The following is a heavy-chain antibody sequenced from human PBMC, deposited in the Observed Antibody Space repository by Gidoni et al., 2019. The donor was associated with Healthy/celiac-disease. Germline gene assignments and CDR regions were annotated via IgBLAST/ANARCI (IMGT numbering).Heavy chain of an antibody. D-gene: IGHD3-22*01. Sequence: EVQLVESGGGLVKPGGSLRLSCAASGFTFSSYGMNWVRQAPGKGLEWVSSISSSSSYIYYADSVKGRFTISRDNAKNSLYLQMNSLRAEDTAVYYCARTYYYDSSGYYGYFDYWGQGTLVTVSS. J-gene: IGHJ4*02. V-gene: IGHV3-21*01. CDR2: ISSSSSYI. CDR3: ARTYYYDSSGYYGYFDY. CDR1: GFTFSSYG.